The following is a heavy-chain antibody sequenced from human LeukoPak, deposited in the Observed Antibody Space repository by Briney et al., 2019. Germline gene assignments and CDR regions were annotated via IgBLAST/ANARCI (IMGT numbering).Heavy chain of an antibody. CDR1: GGSISSYY. CDR2: VDHTGST. J-gene: IGHJ2*01. D-gene: IGHD6-13*01. Sequence: SETLSLTCTVSGGSISSYYWSWIRQPPGKGLEWIGYVDHTGSTKFNPSLNGRVTISVDTSKNQFSLKLSSVTAADTAVYYCARVYYSNSYDYWYFDLWGRGTLVTVSS. CDR3: ARVYYSNSYDYWYFDL. V-gene: IGHV4-59*01.